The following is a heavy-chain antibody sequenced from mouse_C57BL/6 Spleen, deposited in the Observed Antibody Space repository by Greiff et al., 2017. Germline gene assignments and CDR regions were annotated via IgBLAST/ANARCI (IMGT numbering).Heavy chain of an antibody. CDR2: IYPRDGST. CDR3: ARESYGNYGYFDV. V-gene: IGHV1-85*01. CDR1: GYTFTSYD. Sequence: QVQLQQSGPELVKPGASVKLSCKASGYTFTSYDINWVKQRPGQGLEWIGWIYPRDGSTKYNEKFKGKATLTVDTSSSTAYMELHSLTSEDSAVYFCARESYGNYGYFDVWGTGTTVTVSS. J-gene: IGHJ1*03. D-gene: IGHD2-1*01.